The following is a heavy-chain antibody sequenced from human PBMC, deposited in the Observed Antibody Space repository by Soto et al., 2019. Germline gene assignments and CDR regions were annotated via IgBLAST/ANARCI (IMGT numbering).Heavy chain of an antibody. CDR1: GGTFSSYA. Sequence: ASVKVSCTASGGTFSSYAISWVRQAPGQGLEWMGGIIPIFGTANYAQKFQGRVTITADESTSTAYMELSSLRSEDTAVYYCASGVSATSYYYYYGMDVWGQGTTVTVSS. CDR2: IIPIFGTA. CDR3: ASGVSATSYYYYYGMDV. D-gene: IGHD2-8*01. V-gene: IGHV1-69*13. J-gene: IGHJ6*02.